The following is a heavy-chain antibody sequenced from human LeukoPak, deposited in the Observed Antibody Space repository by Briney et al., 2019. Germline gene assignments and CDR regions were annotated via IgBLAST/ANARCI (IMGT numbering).Heavy chain of an antibody. CDR1: GYTFTSYG. CDR2: MNPNSGNT. D-gene: IGHD5-24*01. Sequence: ASVKVSCKASGYTFTSYGISWVRQAPGQGLEWMGWMNPNSGNTGYAQKFQGRVTMTRNTSISTAYMELSSLRSEDTAVYYCALEMATSPFDYWGQGTLVTVSS. J-gene: IGHJ4*02. V-gene: IGHV1-8*02. CDR3: ALEMATSPFDY.